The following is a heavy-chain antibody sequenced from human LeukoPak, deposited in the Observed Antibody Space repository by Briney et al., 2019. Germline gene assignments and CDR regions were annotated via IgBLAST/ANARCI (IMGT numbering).Heavy chain of an antibody. CDR3: AREIVVVTARPGRYDY. CDR2: ISAYNGNT. Sequence: ASVNVSCKASGYTFTSYGISWVRQAPGPGLEWVGWISAYNGNTNYEQKLQGRVTMTTDTSTSTAYMELRSLRSDDTAVYYCAREIVVVTARPGRYDYWGQGTLVTVSS. V-gene: IGHV1-18*01. CDR1: GYTFTSYG. J-gene: IGHJ4*02. D-gene: IGHD2-21*02.